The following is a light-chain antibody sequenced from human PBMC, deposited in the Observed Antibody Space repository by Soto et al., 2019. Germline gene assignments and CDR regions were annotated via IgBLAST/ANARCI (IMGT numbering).Light chain of an antibody. CDR2: ANF. J-gene: IGLJ2*01. CDR3: QPSDRGLSGWV. V-gene: IGLV1-40*01. Sequence: QSVLTQPPSVSGAPGQRVTISCTGSSSNIGADYDVHWYQQLPGAAPKLLICANFNRPSGVPERFSGSKSGASASLTITGPQGEDEAAYYRQPSDRGLSGWVFGGGTNLTAL. CDR1: SSNIGADYD.